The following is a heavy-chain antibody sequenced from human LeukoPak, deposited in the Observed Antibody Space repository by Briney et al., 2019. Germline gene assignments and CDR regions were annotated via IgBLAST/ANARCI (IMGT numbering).Heavy chain of an antibody. Sequence: GGSLRLSCAASGFTFSSYWMHWVRQAPGKGLVWVSRINSDGSSTSYADSVKGRFTISRDNAKNTLYLQMNSLRAEDTAVYYCARVGSSIVGATAFDYWGQGTLVTVSS. CDR3: ARVGSSIVGATAFDY. D-gene: IGHD1-26*01. CDR1: GFTFSSYW. CDR2: INSDGSST. V-gene: IGHV3-74*01. J-gene: IGHJ4*02.